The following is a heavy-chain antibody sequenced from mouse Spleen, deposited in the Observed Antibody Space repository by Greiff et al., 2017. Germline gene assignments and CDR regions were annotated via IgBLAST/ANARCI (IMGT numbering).Heavy chain of an antibody. CDR3: TRAGTGYYAMDY. J-gene: IGHJ4*01. CDR1: GYTFTDYE. V-gene: IGHV1-15*01. Sequence: VQVVESGAELVRPGASVTLSCKASGYTFTDYEMHWVKQTPVHGLEWIGAIDPETGGTAYNQKFKGKAILTADKSSSTAYMELRSLTSEDSAVYYCTRAGTGYYAMDYWGQGTSVTVSS. D-gene: IGHD4-1*01. CDR2: IDPETGGT.